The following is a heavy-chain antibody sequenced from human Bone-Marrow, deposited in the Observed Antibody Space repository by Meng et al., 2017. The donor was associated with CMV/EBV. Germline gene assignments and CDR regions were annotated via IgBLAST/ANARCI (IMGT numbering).Heavy chain of an antibody. CDR3: AREMYYYDSSGHNWFDP. Sequence: QVQLVQSGAEVKKPGASVKVSCKASGYTFTGYYIHWVRQAPGQGLEWMGWINPNTGVTSYAQKFQDRVTMTGDTSISTAYMELSRLRSDDTAVYYCAREMYYYDSSGHNWFDPWGQGTLVTVSS. V-gene: IGHV1-2*02. CDR1: GYTFTGYY. D-gene: IGHD3-22*01. CDR2: INPNTGVT. J-gene: IGHJ5*02.